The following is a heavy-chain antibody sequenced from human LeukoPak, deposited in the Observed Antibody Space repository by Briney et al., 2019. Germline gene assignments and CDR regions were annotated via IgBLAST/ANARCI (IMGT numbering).Heavy chain of an antibody. V-gene: IGHV3-48*01. CDR2: ISSSSSTI. J-gene: IGHJ6*03. Sequence: PGGSLRLSCAASGFTFSSYSMNWVRQAPGKGLEWVSYISSSSSTIYYADSVKGRFTISRDNAKNSLYLQMNSLRAEDTAVYYCARGEPDDYYYYYMDVWGKGTTVTVSS. CDR1: GFTFSSYS. D-gene: IGHD1-26*01. CDR3: ARGEPDDYYYYYMDV.